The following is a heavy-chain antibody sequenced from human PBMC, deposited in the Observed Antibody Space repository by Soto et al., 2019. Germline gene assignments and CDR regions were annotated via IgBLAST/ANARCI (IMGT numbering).Heavy chain of an antibody. CDR1: GFSLSTGGVG. CDR2: VYWDDTK. D-gene: IGHD4-17*01. V-gene: IGHV2-5*02. J-gene: IGHJ4*02. Sequence: QITLKESGPTLVKPTQTLTLTCTFSGFSLSTGGVGVGWIRQPPGKALEWLAVVYWDDTKHYSPSLKSRLTITKDTSKNQVVLTMTNMDPVDTATYFCAHKGYGDYPLDYWGQGTLVTVSS. CDR3: AHKGYGDYPLDY.